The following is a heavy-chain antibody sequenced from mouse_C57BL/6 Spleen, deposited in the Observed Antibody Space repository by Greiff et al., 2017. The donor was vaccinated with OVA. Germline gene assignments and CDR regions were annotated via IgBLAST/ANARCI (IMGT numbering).Heavy chain of an antibody. CDR2: IYPGDGDT. CDR3: ARRGTNWDEDY. CDR1: GYAFSSYW. V-gene: IGHV1-80*01. D-gene: IGHD4-1*01. Sequence: VKLVESGAELVKPGASVKISCKASGYAFSSYWMNWVKQRPGKGLEWIGQIYPGDGDTNYNGKFKGKATLTADKSSSTAYMQLSSLTSEDSAVYFCARRGTNWDEDYWGQGTTLTVSS. J-gene: IGHJ2*01.